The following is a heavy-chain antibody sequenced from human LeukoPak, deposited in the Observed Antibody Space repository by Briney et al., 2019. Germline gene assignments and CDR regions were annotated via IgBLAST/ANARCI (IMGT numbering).Heavy chain of an antibody. Sequence: KPSETLSLTCAVYGGSFSGYYWSWIRQPPGKGLKWIGEINHSGSTNYNPSLKSRVTISVDTSKNQFSLKLSSVTAADTAVYYCARGYYYDSSGHFDYWGQGTLVTVSS. CDR2: INHSGST. CDR3: ARGYYYDSSGHFDY. V-gene: IGHV4-34*01. J-gene: IGHJ4*02. CDR1: GGSFSGYY. D-gene: IGHD3-22*01.